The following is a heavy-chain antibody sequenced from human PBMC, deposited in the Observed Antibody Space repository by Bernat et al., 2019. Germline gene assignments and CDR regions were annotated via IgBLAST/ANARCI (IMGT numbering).Heavy chain of an antibody. CDR2: IDWDNDK. Sequence: QVTLKESGPALVKPTQTLTLTYTFSGFSLNTNEMRVSWVRQPPGKALEWLARIDWDNDKFYSTSLKTRLTISKDTSKNEVVLTMTNMDPVDTATYYCARIVNRGYFDHWGQGALVTVSS. CDR3: ARIVNRGYFDH. V-gene: IGHV2-70*04. CDR1: GFSLNTNEMR. J-gene: IGHJ4*02. D-gene: IGHD1-14*01.